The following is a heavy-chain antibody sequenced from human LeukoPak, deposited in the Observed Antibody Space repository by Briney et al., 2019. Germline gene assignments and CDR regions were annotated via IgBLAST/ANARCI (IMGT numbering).Heavy chain of an antibody. D-gene: IGHD5-24*01. Sequence: GGSLRLSRAASGFTFSNYWMIWVRQAPGKGLEWVGNIKQDGSEKRYADSVRGRFSISRDNAQTSLYLQMNSLRAEDTAVYYCARASDPWLQLTWGQGTLVTVSS. CDR1: GFTFSNYW. V-gene: IGHV3-7*05. CDR3: ARASDPWLQLT. CDR2: IKQDGSEK. J-gene: IGHJ5*02.